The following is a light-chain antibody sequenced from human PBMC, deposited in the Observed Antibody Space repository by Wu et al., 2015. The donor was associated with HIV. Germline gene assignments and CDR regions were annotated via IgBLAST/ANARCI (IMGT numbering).Light chain of an antibody. CDR3: HHYGVSLQFS. Sequence: EIVLTQSPATLSVSPGERAXLSCRASQSVNSDFLAWYQQKPGRAPRLLIYASSIRATGVPDRFSGSGSETDFTLTISGLAPEDFAVYYCHHYGVSLQFSFGPGTKVDIK. CDR1: QSVNSDF. V-gene: IGKV3-20*01. J-gene: IGKJ3*01. CDR2: ASS.